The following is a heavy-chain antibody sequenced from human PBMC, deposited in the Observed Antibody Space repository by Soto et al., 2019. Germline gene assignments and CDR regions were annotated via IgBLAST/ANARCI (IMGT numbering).Heavy chain of an antibody. CDR3: AHKGGGDRILDY. J-gene: IGHJ4*02. Sequence: QITLKESGPTLVKPTQTLTLTCNFSGFSLSTRGVGVGWIRQPPGKALEWLTLIYWDDAKEYSPSLRSRITITKCTSKTHVVLTMTGLAPVDTSTYYCAHKGGGDRILDYWGQGTLVTVSS. CDR2: IYWDDAK. V-gene: IGHV2-5*02. CDR1: GFSLSTRGVG. D-gene: IGHD3-16*01.